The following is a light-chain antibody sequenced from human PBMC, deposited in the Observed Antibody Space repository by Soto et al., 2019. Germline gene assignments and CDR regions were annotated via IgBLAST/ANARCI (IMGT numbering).Light chain of an antibody. V-gene: IGKV1-5*03. CDR1: QSISSW. J-gene: IGKJ2*01. CDR3: QQYNSYSGYT. Sequence: DIQMTQSPSTLSASVGDRVTITCRARQSISSWLAWYQQKPGKAPKLLIYKASSLESGVTSRFSGSGSGTEFTITISSLQPDDFATYYCQQYNSYSGYTFGQGTKLEIK. CDR2: KAS.